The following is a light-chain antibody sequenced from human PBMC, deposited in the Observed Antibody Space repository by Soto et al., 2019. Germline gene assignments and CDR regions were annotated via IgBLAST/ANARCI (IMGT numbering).Light chain of an antibody. CDR1: QSFRGL. V-gene: IGKV3-11*01. CDR3: QQSYSTHIT. J-gene: IGKJ5*01. CDR2: DAY. Sequence: VVVPQSPLTLSLSPGERATLSFRASQSFRGLLAWYQQKPGQAPRLLIYDAYNRATGIPPRFSGSGSGTDFTLTISSLQPEDFATYYCQQSYSTHITFGQGTRLEIK.